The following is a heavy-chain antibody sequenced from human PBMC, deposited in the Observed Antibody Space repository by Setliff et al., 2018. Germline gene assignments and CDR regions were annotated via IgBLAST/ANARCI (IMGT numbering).Heavy chain of an antibody. D-gene: IGHD3-10*01. Sequence: PGGSLRLSCAASGFTFSSYRMHWVRQAPGKGLEWVAVIWDDGGNKYHADSVKGRFTISRDNSKNTLYLQMNSLRAEDTALYYCASSSGWIPWIQHWGPGTLVTVSS. V-gene: IGHV3-33*08. J-gene: IGHJ1*01. CDR3: ASSSGWIPWIQH. CDR2: IWDDGGNK. CDR1: GFTFSSYR.